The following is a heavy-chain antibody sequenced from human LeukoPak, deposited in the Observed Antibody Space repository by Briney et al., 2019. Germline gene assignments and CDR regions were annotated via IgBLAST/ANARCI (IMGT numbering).Heavy chain of an antibody. D-gene: IGHD3-9*01. J-gene: IGHJ6*03. CDR3: ARHQYDTLSGYGYYHYYMDV. V-gene: IGHV5-51*01. Sequence: GESLKISCKGSGYSFTSYWIGWVRQMPGKGLEWMGIIYPDDSDTRYSPSFRGQVTISADKSISTAYLQWSSLKASDTAMYYCARHQYDTLSGYGYYHYYMDVWGKGTSVTVSS. CDR1: GYSFTSYW. CDR2: IYPDDSDT.